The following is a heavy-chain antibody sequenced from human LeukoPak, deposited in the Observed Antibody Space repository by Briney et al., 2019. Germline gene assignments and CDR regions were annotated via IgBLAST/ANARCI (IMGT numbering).Heavy chain of an antibody. CDR1: GYTFTSYG. J-gene: IGHJ4*02. CDR3: ARDSDYYDSSDHDY. Sequence: ASVKVSCKASGYTFTSYGISWVRQAPGQGLEWMGWISAYNGNTNYAQKLQGRVTMTTDTSTSTAYMELRSLRSDDTAVCYCARDSDYYDSSDHDYWGQGTLVTVSS. V-gene: IGHV1-18*01. D-gene: IGHD3-22*01. CDR2: ISAYNGNT.